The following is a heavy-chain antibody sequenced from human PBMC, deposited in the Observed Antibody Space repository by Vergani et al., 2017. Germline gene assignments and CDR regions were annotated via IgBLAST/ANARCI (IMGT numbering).Heavy chain of an antibody. J-gene: IGHJ6*02. Sequence: EVQLLESGGGLVQPGGSLRLSCAASGFTFSSYAMSWVRQAPGKGLEWVSAISGSGGSTYYADSVKGRFTISRDNSKNTLYLQMNSLRAEDTAVYYCAKTRYGSGSLYYYYYGMDVWGQGP. V-gene: IGHV3-23*01. D-gene: IGHD3-10*01. CDR2: ISGSGGST. CDR1: GFTFSSYA. CDR3: AKTRYGSGSLYYYYYGMDV.